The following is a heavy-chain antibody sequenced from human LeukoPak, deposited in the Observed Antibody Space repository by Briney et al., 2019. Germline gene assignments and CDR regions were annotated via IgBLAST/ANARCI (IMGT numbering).Heavy chain of an antibody. CDR3: ARGGVDWTFDY. Sequence: PSETLSLTCTVSGGSISNYYWSWIPQPAGKGLEGTGHIYTSGSTNYNPSIHRRVTMSVDTSKNQFSLNLSSVTAADTAVYYCARGGVDWTFDYWGQGTLVTVSS. CDR1: GGSISNYY. CDR2: IYTSGST. J-gene: IGHJ4*02. V-gene: IGHV4-4*07. D-gene: IGHD3-9*01.